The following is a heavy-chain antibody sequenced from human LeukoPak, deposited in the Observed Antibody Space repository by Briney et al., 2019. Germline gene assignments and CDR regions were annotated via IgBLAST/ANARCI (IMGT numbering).Heavy chain of an antibody. CDR2: ISSSGSTI. J-gene: IGHJ3*02. D-gene: IGHD3-22*01. Sequence: GGSLRLFCAASGFTFSSYEMNWVRQAPGKGLEWVSYISSSGSTIYYADSVKGRFTISRDNAKNSLYLQMNSLRAEDTAVYYCARDPLDYYDSSGYQPTGDAFDIWGQGTMVTVSS. CDR3: ARDPLDYYDSSGYQPTGDAFDI. CDR1: GFTFSSYE. V-gene: IGHV3-48*03.